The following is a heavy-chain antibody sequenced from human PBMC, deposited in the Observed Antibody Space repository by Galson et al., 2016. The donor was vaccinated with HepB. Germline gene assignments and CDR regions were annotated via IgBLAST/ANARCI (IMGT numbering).Heavy chain of an antibody. J-gene: IGHJ4*02. Sequence: LRLSCAASGFTVRNNYITWVRPAPGKGLEWVSLIYSGGSTYFAHSVKGRFTISRDSSKNTVYLQMNSLTAEDTAIYYCARDRHCSGGSCSGLWGQGTLVTVSS. V-gene: IGHV3-53*01. CDR3: ARDRHCSGGSCSGL. CDR1: GFTVRNNY. CDR2: IYSGGST. D-gene: IGHD2-15*01.